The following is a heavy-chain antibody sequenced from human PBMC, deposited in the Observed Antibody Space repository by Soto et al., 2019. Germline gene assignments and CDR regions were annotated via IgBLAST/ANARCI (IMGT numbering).Heavy chain of an antibody. J-gene: IGHJ6*02. V-gene: IGHV4-30-2*01. CDR3: ARVPDV. CDR1: GGSISSGGYS. CDR2: IYHSGST. Sequence: SSVTLSLTCAVSGGSISSGGYSWSWIRQPPGKGLEWIGYIYHSGSTYYNPSLKSRVTISVDRSKNQFSLKLSSVTAADTAVYYCARVPDVWGQGTTVTVSS.